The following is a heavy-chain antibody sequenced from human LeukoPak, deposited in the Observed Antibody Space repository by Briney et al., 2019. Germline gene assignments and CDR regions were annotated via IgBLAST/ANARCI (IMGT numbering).Heavy chain of an antibody. CDR2: ISSTGSTT. V-gene: IGHV3-11*04. D-gene: IGHD4-23*01. Sequence: PGGSLRLSCAASGFTFSDHYMSWIRQAPGKGLEWLSYISSTGSTTYYTDSVKGRFTISRDNVKNSLYLQMNSLKTEDTAVYYCATEGLVTRSFDYWGQGTLVTVSS. CDR3: ATEGLVTRSFDY. CDR1: GFTFSDHY. J-gene: IGHJ4*02.